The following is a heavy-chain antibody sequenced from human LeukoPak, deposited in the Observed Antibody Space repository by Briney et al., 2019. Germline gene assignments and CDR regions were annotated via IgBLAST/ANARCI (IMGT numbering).Heavy chain of an antibody. CDR2: INHSGNI. CDR1: GGSFSAYY. J-gene: IGHJ3*01. Sequence: SETLSLTCAVYGGSFSAYYWSWIRRPPGEGLEWIAEINHSGNINYNPSLESRVTLSVDTSKHQFSLRLRSVTAADTAVYFCARMVRERHSFDVWGQGTGVTVSS. V-gene: IGHV4-34*01. D-gene: IGHD3-10*01. CDR3: ARMVRERHSFDV.